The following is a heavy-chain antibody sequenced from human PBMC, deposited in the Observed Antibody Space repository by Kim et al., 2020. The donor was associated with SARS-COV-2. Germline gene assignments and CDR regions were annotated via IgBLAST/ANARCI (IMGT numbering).Heavy chain of an antibody. CDR3: ARVSSSGWYFDY. J-gene: IGHJ4*02. V-gene: IGHV1-2*02. D-gene: IGHD6-19*01. Sequence: NYAQKFQGRVTVTRDTSISTAYMELSRLRSDDTAVYYCARVSSSGWYFDYWGQGTLVTVSS.